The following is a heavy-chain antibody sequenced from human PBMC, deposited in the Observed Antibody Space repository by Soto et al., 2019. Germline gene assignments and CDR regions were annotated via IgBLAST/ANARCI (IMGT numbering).Heavy chain of an antibody. CDR1: GGSISSYY. CDR3: ARARQYYDILTGYYSYWFDP. D-gene: IGHD3-9*01. V-gene: IGHV4-59*01. Sequence: SETLSLTCTVSGGSISSYYWSWIRQPPGKGLEWIGYIYYSGSTNYNPSLKSRVTISVDTSKNQFSLKLSSVTAADTAVYYCARARQYYDILTGYYSYWFDPWGQGTLVTVSS. CDR2: IYYSGST. J-gene: IGHJ5*02.